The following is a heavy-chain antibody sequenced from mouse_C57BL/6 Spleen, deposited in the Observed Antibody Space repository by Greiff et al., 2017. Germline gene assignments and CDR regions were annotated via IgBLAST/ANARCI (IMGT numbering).Heavy chain of an antibody. V-gene: IGHV1-52*01. D-gene: IGHD1-1*01. CDR3: ERYYRDFDY. Sequence: QVQLQQPGAELVRPGSSVKLSCKASGYTFTSYWMHWVKQRPIQGLEWIGNIDPSDSETHYNQKFKDKATLTVDKSSSTAYMQLSSLASENSAVYYCERYYRDFDYWGQGTTLTVSS. CDR2: IDPSDSET. J-gene: IGHJ2*01. CDR1: GYTFTSYW.